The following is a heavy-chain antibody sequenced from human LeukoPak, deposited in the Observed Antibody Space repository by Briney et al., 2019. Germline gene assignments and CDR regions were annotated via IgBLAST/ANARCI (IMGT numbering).Heavy chain of an antibody. Sequence: GGSLRLSCAASGFTFSSYSMNWVRQAPGKGLEWVSSISSSSSYIYYADSVKGRFTISRDNAKDSLYLQMNSLRAEDTAVYYCARDRGLGSDSSTSCSGSWGQGTLVTVSS. CDR1: GFTFSSYS. CDR2: ISSSSSYI. V-gene: IGHV3-21*01. CDR3: ARDRGLGSDSSTSCSGS. J-gene: IGHJ4*02. D-gene: IGHD2-2*01.